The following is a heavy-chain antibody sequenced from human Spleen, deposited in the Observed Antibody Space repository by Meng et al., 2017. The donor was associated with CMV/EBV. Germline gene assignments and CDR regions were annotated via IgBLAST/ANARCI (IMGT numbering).Heavy chain of an antibody. CDR1: GCSISSYY. V-gene: IGHV4-59*12. J-gene: IGHJ5*02. CDR2: IYYSGST. D-gene: IGHD6-6*01. CDR3: ARGTSIAAQIPRKTRRGNWFDP. Sequence: SETLSLTCTVSGCSISSYYWSWIRQPPGKGLEWIGYIYYSGSTNYNPSLKSRVTISVDTSKNQFSLKLSSVTAADTAVYYCARGTSIAAQIPRKTRRGNWFDPWGQGTLVTVSS.